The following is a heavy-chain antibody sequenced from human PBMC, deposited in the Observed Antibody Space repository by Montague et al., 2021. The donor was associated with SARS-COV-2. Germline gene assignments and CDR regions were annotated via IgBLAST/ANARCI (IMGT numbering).Heavy chain of an antibody. J-gene: IGHJ6*02. D-gene: IGHD2-8*01. CDR1: GGSTNYYY. CDR2: MYYSGST. CDR3: ARVARYCTNGVCQTYYYYGRDL. Sequence: SETLSLTCIVSGGSTNYYYWSWIRQSPGKGLEWIGYMYYSGSTNXXPSLKSRVTMSIDRSKNQFSLKLRSVTAADTAVYYCARVARYCTNGVCQTYYYYGRDLWGQGTTVTVSS. V-gene: IGHV4-59*01.